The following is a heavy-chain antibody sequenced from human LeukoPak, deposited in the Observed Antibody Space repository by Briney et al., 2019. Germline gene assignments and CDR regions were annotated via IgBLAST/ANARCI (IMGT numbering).Heavy chain of an antibody. CDR3: ARDHLYGDLDY. V-gene: IGHV1-46*01. CDR2: INPSGGST. Sequence: GASVKVSCKASGYTFTGYYMHWVRQAPGQGLEWMGIINPSGGSTSYAQKFQGRVTMTRDMSTSTVYMELSSLRSEDTAVYYCARDHLYGDLDYWGQGTLVTVSS. D-gene: IGHD4-17*01. CDR1: GYTFTGYY. J-gene: IGHJ4*02.